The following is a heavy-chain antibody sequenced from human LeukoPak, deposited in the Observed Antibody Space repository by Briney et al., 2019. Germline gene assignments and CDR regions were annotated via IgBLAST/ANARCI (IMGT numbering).Heavy chain of an antibody. CDR2: MNPNSGNT. J-gene: IGHJ4*02. Sequence: ASVKVSCKASGYTFTSYDINWVRQATGQGLEWMGWMNPNSGNTGYAQKFQGRVTITRNTSISTAYMELSSLRSEDTAVYYCAKALWGYGGNGDYWGQGTLVTVSS. V-gene: IGHV1-8*03. CDR1: GYTFTSYD. D-gene: IGHD4-23*01. CDR3: AKALWGYGGNGDY.